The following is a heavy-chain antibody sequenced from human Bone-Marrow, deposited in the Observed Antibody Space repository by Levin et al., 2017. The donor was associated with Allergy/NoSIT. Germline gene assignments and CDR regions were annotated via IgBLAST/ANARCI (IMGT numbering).Heavy chain of an antibody. CDR3: ARWVQLWFFDN. CDR2: ISYTGTT. V-gene: IGHV4-39*07. D-gene: IGHD5-18*01. CDR1: GDSIGTTGYY. Sequence: SSQTLSLTCSVSGDSIGTTGYYWGWIRQPPGKGLECIGTISYTGTTYYNPSLESRVTISVDASKNQFSLDLSSVTAADTAVYYCARWVQLWFFDNWGQGSQVTVSA. J-gene: IGHJ4*02.